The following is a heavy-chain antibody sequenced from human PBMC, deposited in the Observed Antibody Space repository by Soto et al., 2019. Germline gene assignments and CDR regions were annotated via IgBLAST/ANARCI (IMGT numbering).Heavy chain of an antibody. D-gene: IGHD5-18*01. J-gene: IGHJ4*02. Sequence: PSETLSLTCTVSGGSISSGGYYWSWIRQHPGKGLEWIGYIYYSGSTYYNPSLKSRVIISVDTSKNQFSLKLSSVTAADTAVYYCARDIDSYGHSFAYWGQGTLVPGSS. V-gene: IGHV4-31*03. CDR3: ARDIDSYGHSFAY. CDR2: IYYSGST. CDR1: GGSISSGGYY.